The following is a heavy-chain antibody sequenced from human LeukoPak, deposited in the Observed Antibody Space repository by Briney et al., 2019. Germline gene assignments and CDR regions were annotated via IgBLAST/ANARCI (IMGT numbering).Heavy chain of an antibody. CDR3: ARGRYCSADICSGGDAFDI. D-gene: IGHD2-15*01. CDR2: IYPRGST. Sequence: SETLSLTCTVSGGSISRYYWSWIRQPAGKGLEWIGRIYPRGSTNDIPSLKTRVTMSVDTSKNQFSLKLTSVTAADTAVYYCARGRYCSADICSGGDAFDIWGQGTMVSVSS. CDR1: GGSISRYY. J-gene: IGHJ3*02. V-gene: IGHV4-4*07.